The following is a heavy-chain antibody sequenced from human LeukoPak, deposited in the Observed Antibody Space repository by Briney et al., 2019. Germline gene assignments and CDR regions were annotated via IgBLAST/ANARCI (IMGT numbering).Heavy chain of an antibody. Sequence: ASVKVSCKASGYTFTCYYMHWVRQAPGQGLEWMGWINPNSGGTNYAQKFQGRVTMTRDTSISTAYMELSRLRSDDTAVYYCARNSGSYYGGATYYFDYWGQGTLVTVSS. V-gene: IGHV1-2*02. D-gene: IGHD1-26*01. CDR1: GYTFTCYY. CDR3: ARNSGSYYGGATYYFDY. J-gene: IGHJ4*02. CDR2: INPNSGGT.